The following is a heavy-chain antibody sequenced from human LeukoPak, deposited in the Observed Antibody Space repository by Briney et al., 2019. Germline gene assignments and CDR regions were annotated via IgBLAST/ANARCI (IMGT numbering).Heavy chain of an antibody. D-gene: IGHD3-10*01. V-gene: IGHV3-7*03. CDR2: IKQDGSEK. Sequence: GGSLRLSCAASGFTFSDYYMSWIRQAPGKGLEWVANIKQDGSEKYYVDSVKGRFTISRDNAKNSLYLQMNSLRAEDTALYYCAKDMAFYYSGMDVWGQGTTVTVSS. J-gene: IGHJ6*01. CDR1: GFTFSDYY. CDR3: AKDMAFYYSGMDV.